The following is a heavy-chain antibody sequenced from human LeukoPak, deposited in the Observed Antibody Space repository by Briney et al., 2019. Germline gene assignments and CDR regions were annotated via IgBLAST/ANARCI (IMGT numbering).Heavy chain of an antibody. Sequence: GRSLRLSCAASGFTFSSYAMHWVRQAPGKGLEWVAVISYDGSNKYYADSVKGRFTISRDNSKNTLYLQMNSLRAEDTAVYYCAKGGTNYDYVWGSYRNPRVEYGMDVWGQGTTVTVSS. V-gene: IGHV3-30-3*01. CDR3: AKGGTNYDYVWGSYRNPRVEYGMDV. CDR1: GFTFSSYA. CDR2: ISYDGSNK. J-gene: IGHJ6*02. D-gene: IGHD3-16*02.